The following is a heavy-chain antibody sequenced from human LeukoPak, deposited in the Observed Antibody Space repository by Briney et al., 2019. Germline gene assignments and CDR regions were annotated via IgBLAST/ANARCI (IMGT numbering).Heavy chain of an antibody. J-gene: IGHJ4*02. Sequence: PGGSLRLSCAASGFTFSNHGMNWVRQAPGKGLEWVANIKQDGSEKYYVDSVKGRFTISRDNAKNSLYLQMNSLRAEDTAVYYCARDRYDYVWGSYRVWGQGTLVTVSS. V-gene: IGHV3-7*01. CDR3: ARDRYDYVWGSYRV. CDR1: GFTFSNHG. D-gene: IGHD3-16*02. CDR2: IKQDGSEK.